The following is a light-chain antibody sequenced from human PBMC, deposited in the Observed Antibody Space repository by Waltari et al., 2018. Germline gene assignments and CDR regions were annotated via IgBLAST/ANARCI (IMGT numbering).Light chain of an antibody. J-gene: IGLJ1*01. CDR3: AVWYECYV. V-gene: IGLV1-47*01. CDR2: RND. CDR1: SSNIDNNY. Sequence: QSVLTQPPSASGTPGQRVTISCSGSSSNIDNNYVYWYQHLPGMAPKLLIYRNDQRPSGYPYRFACSKSWTAASMSIIGLRSDDDAYYYCAVWYECYVFRTGMNVTVL.